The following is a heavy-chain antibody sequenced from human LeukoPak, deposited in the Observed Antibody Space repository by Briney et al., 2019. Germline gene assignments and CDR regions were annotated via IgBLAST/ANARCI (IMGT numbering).Heavy chain of an antibody. V-gene: IGHV3-23*01. CDR2: ISGGGPT. Sequence: PGGSLRLSCAASGFGFRSFAMSWARQAPGKGLEWVAAISGGGPTHYADAVKGRFTISRDNSNNTLFLQMNSLRADDTAVYFCAKEGITGADYWGQGTLVTVSS. CDR1: GFGFRSFA. CDR3: AKEGITGADY. D-gene: IGHD7-27*01. J-gene: IGHJ4*02.